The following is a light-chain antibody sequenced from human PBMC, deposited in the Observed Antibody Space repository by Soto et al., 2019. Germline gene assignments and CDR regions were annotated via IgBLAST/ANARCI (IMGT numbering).Light chain of an antibody. J-gene: IGKJ1*01. CDR1: QSVSSN. Sequence: IVLTQSTDRLSVSPGEIVAVSYRASQSVSSNLAWYQQKPGQAPRLLIYGASTRATGIPARFSGSGSGTEFTLTISSLQSEDFAVYYCQQYNNWPQTVGQGTKVDI. V-gene: IGKV3-15*01. CDR3: QQYNNWPQT. CDR2: GAS.